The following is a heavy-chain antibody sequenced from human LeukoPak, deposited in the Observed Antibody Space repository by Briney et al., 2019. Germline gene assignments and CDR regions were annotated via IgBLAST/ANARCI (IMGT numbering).Heavy chain of an antibody. CDR1: GGSISSSSYY. J-gene: IGHJ3*02. CDR2: IYYSGST. V-gene: IGHV4-39*07. CDR3: ARVGLIVVVPAARAFDI. Sequence: SETLSLTCTVSGGSISSSSYYWGWIRQPPGKGLEWIGSIYYSGSTYYNPSLKSRVTISVDTSKNQFSLKLSSVTAADTAVYYCARVGLIVVVPAARAFDIWGQGTMVTVSS. D-gene: IGHD2-2*01.